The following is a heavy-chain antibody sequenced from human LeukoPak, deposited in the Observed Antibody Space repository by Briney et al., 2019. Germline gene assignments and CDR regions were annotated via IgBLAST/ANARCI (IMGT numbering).Heavy chain of an antibody. Sequence: SVKVSCKASGGTFSSYAISWVRQAPGQGLEWMGRIIPILGIANYAQKFQGRVTITADKSTSTAYMELSSLRSEDTAVYYCARGDDHYDYVWGSYRFDYWGQGTLVTVSS. CDR2: IIPILGIA. J-gene: IGHJ4*02. V-gene: IGHV1-69*04. CDR1: GGTFSSYA. CDR3: ARGDDHYDYVWGSYRFDY. D-gene: IGHD3-16*02.